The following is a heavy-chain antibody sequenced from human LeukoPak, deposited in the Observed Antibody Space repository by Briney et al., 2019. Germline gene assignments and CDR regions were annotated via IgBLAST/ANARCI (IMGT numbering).Heavy chain of an antibody. D-gene: IGHD2-15*01. J-gene: IGHJ4*02. V-gene: IGHV3-30*02. CDR3: AKGPISVVAALGIFDY. CDR2: IRYDGSNK. Sequence: GGSLRLSCAASGFTFSSYGMHWVRQAPGKGLEWVAFIRYDGSNKYYADSVKGRFTISRDNSKNTLYLQMNSLRAEDTAVYYCAKGPISVVAALGIFDYWGQGTLATVSS. CDR1: GFTFSSYG.